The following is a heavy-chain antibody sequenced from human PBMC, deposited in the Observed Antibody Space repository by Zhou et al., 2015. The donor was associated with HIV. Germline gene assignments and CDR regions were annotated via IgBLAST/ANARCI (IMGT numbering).Heavy chain of an antibody. V-gene: IGHV3-9*03. Sequence: EVQLVESGGGLVQPGRSLRLSCAASGFIFDDHALHWVRQSPGKGLEWVAGISWNSGSIEYAESVKGRFTISRDNAKNSIYLQMNSLRIDDMALYYCVKGAAASGPDSFDMWGQGTMVTVSP. CDR2: ISWNSGSI. J-gene: IGHJ3*02. D-gene: IGHD6-13*01. CDR1: GFIFDDHA. CDR3: VKGAAASGPDSFDM.